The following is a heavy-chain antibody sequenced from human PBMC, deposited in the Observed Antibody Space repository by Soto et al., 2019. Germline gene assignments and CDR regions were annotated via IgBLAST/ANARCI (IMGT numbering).Heavy chain of an antibody. CDR3: ARDRSYYDILTGEYCYYYGMDV. CDR1: GFTFSSYS. CDR2: ISSSSSTI. D-gene: IGHD3-9*01. J-gene: IGHJ6*02. V-gene: IGHV3-48*01. Sequence: GGSLRLSCAASGFTFSSYSMNWVRQAPGKGLEWVSYISSSSSTIYYADSVKGRFTISRDNAKNSLYLQMNSLRAEDTAVYYCARDRSYYDILTGEYCYYYGMDVWGQGTTVTVSS.